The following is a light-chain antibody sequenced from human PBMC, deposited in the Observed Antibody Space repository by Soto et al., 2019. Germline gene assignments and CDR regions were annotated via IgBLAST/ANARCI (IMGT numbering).Light chain of an antibody. Sequence: EIVLTQSPATLSVSPGERATLPCRASQSVGSSLAWYQQTPGQAPRLLIYGASTRATGIPARFSGSGSGTEFTLTISSLQSEDFAVYYCQQYKNWPPITFGQGTRLEIK. CDR2: GAS. J-gene: IGKJ5*01. CDR1: QSVGSS. V-gene: IGKV3-15*01. CDR3: QQYKNWPPIT.